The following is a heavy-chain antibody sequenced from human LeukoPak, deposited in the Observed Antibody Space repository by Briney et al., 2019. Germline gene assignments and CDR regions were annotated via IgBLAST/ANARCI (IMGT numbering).Heavy chain of an antibody. CDR1: GFTFNSYA. Sequence: GGSLTLSCAASGFTFNSYAMYWVRQAPGKGLGWVSGIFGSGGSAHYADSVKGRFTIFRDNSKNTVYLQMNSLRAEDTAVYYCAKTTTGYSSGRYPGWPVDYWGQGTLVTVSS. D-gene: IGHD6-19*01. V-gene: IGHV3-23*01. CDR3: AKTTTGYSSGRYPGWPVDY. CDR2: IFGSGGSA. J-gene: IGHJ4*02.